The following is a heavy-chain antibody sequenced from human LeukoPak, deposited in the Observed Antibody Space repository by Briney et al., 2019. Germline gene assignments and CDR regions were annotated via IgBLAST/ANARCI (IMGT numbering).Heavy chain of an antibody. Sequence: GRSLRLSCAASGFTFSSYGMHWVRQAPGKGLEWVAVIWYDGSNKYYADSVKGRFTISRDNSKNTLYLQMNSLRAEDTAVYYCAKDRSVTKPYYMDVWGKGTTVTVSS. V-gene: IGHV3-33*06. D-gene: IGHD4-11*01. CDR2: IWYDGSNK. J-gene: IGHJ6*03. CDR1: GFTFSSYG. CDR3: AKDRSVTKPYYMDV.